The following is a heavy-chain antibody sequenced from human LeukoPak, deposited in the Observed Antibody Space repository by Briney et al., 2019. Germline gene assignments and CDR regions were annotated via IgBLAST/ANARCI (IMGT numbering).Heavy chain of an antibody. J-gene: IGHJ4*02. V-gene: IGHV3-23*01. CDR2: ISGSGGST. CDR3: ANGYSYGWFYFDY. CDR1: GFTFTNYA. D-gene: IGHD5-18*01. Sequence: GGSLRLSCAASGFTFTNYAMTWVRQAPGKGLEWVSAISGSGGSTYYADSVKGRFTISRDNSKNTLYLQMNSLRAEDTAVYYCANGYSYGWFYFDYWGQGTLVTVSS.